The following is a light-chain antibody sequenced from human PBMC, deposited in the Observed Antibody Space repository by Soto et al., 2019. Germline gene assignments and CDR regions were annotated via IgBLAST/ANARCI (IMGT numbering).Light chain of an antibody. V-gene: IGKV3-11*01. CDR2: DAS. CDR3: QQRSNWAELT. J-gene: IGKJ4*01. Sequence: EIVLTQSPATLSLSPGERATLSCRASQSVSSYLAWYQQKPGQAPRLLIYDASNRATGIPARFSGSVSGTDFTLTISGLEHEDFAVYYCQQRSNWAELTFGGGTKVEIK. CDR1: QSVSSY.